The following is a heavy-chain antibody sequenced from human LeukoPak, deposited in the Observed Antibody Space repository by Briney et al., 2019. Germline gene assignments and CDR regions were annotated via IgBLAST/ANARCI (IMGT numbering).Heavy chain of an antibody. Sequence: SSETLSLTCTVSGGSISSSSYYWSWIRQPPGKGLEWIGYIYYSGSTNYNPSLKSRVTISVDTSKNQFSLKLSSVTAADTAVYYCARGGTRFDYWGQGTLVTVSS. CDR2: IYYSGST. CDR1: GGSISSSSYY. D-gene: IGHD3/OR15-3a*01. CDR3: ARGGTRFDY. J-gene: IGHJ4*02. V-gene: IGHV4-61*01.